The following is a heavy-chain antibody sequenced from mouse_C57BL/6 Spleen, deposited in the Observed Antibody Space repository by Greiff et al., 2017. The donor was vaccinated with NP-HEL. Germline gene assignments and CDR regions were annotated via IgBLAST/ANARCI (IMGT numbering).Heavy chain of an antibody. Sequence: QVQLQQPGAELVMPGASVKLSCKASGYTFTSYWMHWVKQRPGQGLEWIGEIDPSDSYTNYNPKFKGKSTLTVDKSSSTAYMQLSSLTYEDSAVYYCARGHGNYGFAYWGQGTLVTVSA. J-gene: IGHJ3*01. D-gene: IGHD2-1*01. CDR3: ARGHGNYGFAY. CDR1: GYTFTSYW. CDR2: IDPSDSYT. V-gene: IGHV1-69*01.